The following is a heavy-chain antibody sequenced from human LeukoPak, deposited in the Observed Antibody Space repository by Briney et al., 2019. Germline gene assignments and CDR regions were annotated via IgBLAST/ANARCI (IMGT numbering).Heavy chain of an antibody. CDR3: AKDTTLHYSGSLDY. CDR2: LTWNSGTI. J-gene: IGHJ4*02. CDR1: GFTFDDYA. D-gene: IGHD6-19*01. V-gene: IGHV3-9*01. Sequence: TGGSLRLSCAASGFTFDDYAMHGVRQAPGKGLEWVSGLTWNSGTIGYADSVKGRFTISRDNAKNSLYLQMNSVRVDDTALYYCAKDTTLHYSGSLDYWGQGTLVTVSS.